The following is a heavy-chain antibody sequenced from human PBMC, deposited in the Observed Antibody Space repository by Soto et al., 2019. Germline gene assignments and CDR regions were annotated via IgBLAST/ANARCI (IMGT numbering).Heavy chain of an antibody. D-gene: IGHD6-19*01. CDR3: ARDQGGGWSNIDY. V-gene: IGHV4-59*01. J-gene: IGHJ4*02. CDR1: GGSISSYY. Sequence: PSETLSLTCTVSGGSISSYYWSWIRQPPGKGLEWIGYISYSGTTNYNPSLKSRVSISVDTSKNQFSLKLSSVTAADTAVYYCARDQGGGWSNIDYWGKGTLVTVSS. CDR2: ISYSGTT.